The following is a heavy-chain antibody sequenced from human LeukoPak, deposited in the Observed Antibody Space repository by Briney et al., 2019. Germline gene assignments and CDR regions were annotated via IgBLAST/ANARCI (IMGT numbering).Heavy chain of an antibody. V-gene: IGHV4-30-4*08. J-gene: IGHJ6*02. CDR1: GGSISSGGYY. Sequence: SQTLSLTCTVSGGSISSGGYYWSWIRQHPGKGLEWIGYIYYSGSTYYNPSLKSRVTISVDTSKNQFSLKLSSVTAADTAVYYCARVPDDYGDYRYGMDVWGQGTTVTVSS. D-gene: IGHD4-17*01. CDR2: IYYSGST. CDR3: ARVPDDYGDYRYGMDV.